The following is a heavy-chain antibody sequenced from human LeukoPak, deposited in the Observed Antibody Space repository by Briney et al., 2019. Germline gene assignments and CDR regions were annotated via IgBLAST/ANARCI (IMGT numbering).Heavy chain of an antibody. CDR1: GGSVSSRSYY. CDR2: IYYSGST. CDR3: ARDNSDYDYVWGSYRRFDY. Sequence: KPSETLSLTCTVSGGSVSSRSYYWSWIRQPPGKGLEWIGYIYYSGSTNYNPSLKSQVTISVDTSKDQFSLKLSSVTAADTAVYYCARDNSDYDYVWGSYRRFDYWGQGTLVTVSS. D-gene: IGHD3-16*02. J-gene: IGHJ4*02. V-gene: IGHV4-61*01.